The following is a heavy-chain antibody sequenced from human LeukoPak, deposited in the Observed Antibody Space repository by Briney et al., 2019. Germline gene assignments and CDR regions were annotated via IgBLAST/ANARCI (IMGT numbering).Heavy chain of an antibody. CDR3: AKGPPSPYYYYMDV. Sequence: GGSLRLSCAASGFTFSSYAMHWVRQAPGKGLEWVAVISYDGSNKYYADSVKGRFTISRDNSKNTLYLQMNSLRAEDTAVYYCAKGPPSPYYYYMDVWGKGTTVTVSS. CDR1: GFTFSSYA. CDR2: ISYDGSNK. V-gene: IGHV3-30*04. J-gene: IGHJ6*03.